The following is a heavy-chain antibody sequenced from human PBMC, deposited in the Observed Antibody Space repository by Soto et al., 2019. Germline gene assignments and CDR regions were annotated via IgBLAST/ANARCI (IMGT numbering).Heavy chain of an antibody. CDR1: GGTLNKHA. D-gene: IGHD6-13*01. J-gene: IGHJ3*01. CDR2: IITMCGIP. Sequence: QVQLFQSGAEVKKPGSSVKVSCQASGGTLNKHAITWVRRAPGQGLEWLGGIITMCGIPNYPQKFQGRVNITAADTTNTSHMELHSLTSGDTSVYYCARGGTSGWLKGAYDFWGQGTMVTVSS. CDR3: ARGGTSGWLKGAYDF. V-gene: IGHV1-69*01.